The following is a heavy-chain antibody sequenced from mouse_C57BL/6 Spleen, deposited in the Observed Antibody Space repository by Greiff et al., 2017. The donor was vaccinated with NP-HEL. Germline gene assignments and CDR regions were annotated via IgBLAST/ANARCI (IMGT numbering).Heavy chain of an antibody. CDR3: ASYYGSSSHFDY. V-gene: IGHV1-76*01. CDR1: GYTFTDYY. CDR2: IYPGSGNT. D-gene: IGHD1-1*01. Sequence: VKLQESGAELVRPGASVKLSCKASGYTFTDYYINWVKQRPGQGLEWIARIYPGSGNTYYNEKFKGKATLTAEKSSSTAYMQLSSLTSEDSAVYFCASYYGSSSHFDYWGQGTTLTVSS. J-gene: IGHJ2*01.